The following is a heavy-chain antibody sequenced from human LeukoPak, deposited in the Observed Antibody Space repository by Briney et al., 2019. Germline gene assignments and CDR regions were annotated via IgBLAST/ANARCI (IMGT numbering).Heavy chain of an antibody. J-gene: IGHJ4*02. CDR1: GINVSNNY. D-gene: IGHD2-15*01. V-gene: IGHV3-23*01. CDR2: ISNNGGYT. Sequence: GGSLRLSCAAFGINVSNNYMSWVRQAPGKGLEWVSAISNNGGYTYYADSVQGRFTISRDNSKSTLCLQMNSLRAEDTAVYYCAKQLGYCSDGSCYFPYWGQGTLVTVSS. CDR3: AKQLGYCSDGSCYFPY.